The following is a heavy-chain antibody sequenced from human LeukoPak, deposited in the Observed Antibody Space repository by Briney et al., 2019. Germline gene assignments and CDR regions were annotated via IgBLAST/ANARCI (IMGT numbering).Heavy chain of an antibody. CDR2: IYYSGST. CDR3: ARMDPLRSSGWPNWFDS. V-gene: IGHV4-59*13. J-gene: IGHJ5*01. Sequence: TSVSLSLTCTVSGGSISVYYGTWIRQPPGKGLEDSGNIYYSGSTNYNPYLKSRVTISVDTSKNKFSLKLSTVTAADTAVYYCARMDPLRSSGWPNWFDSWGQGTLVTVSS. D-gene: IGHD6-19*01. CDR1: GGSISVYY.